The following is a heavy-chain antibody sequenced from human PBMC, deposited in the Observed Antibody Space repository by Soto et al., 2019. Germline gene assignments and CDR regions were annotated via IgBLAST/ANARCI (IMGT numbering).Heavy chain of an antibody. CDR2: IYYSGST. J-gene: IGHJ4*02. Sequence: SETLSLTCTVSGGSISSYYWSWIRQPPGKGLEWIGYIYYSGSTNYNPSPKSRVTISVDTSKNQFSLKLSSVTAADTAVYYCARDNPALYYFDYWGQGTLVTVSS. CDR3: ARDNPALYYFDY. CDR1: GGSISSYY. V-gene: IGHV4-59*01.